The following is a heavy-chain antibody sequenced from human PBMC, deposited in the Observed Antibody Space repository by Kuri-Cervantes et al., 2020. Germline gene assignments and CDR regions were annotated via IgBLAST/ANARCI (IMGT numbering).Heavy chain of an antibody. D-gene: IGHD3-22*01. CDR3: ARVHGYYDSSGYYEPSENKYYYYYGMDV. CDR2: IYSGGST. J-gene: IGHJ6*02. CDR1: GFTFRDYH. Sequence: GESLKISCAASGFTFRDYHMSWIRQAPGKGLEWVSVIYSGGSTYYADSVKGRFTITRDNSKNTLYPQMNRLRAEDTAVYYCARVHGYYDSSGYYEPSENKYYYYYGMDVWGQGTTVAVSS. V-gene: IGHV3-66*02.